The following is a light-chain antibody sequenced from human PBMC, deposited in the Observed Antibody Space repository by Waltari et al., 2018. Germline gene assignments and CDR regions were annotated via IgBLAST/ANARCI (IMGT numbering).Light chain of an antibody. CDR3: QHYNNLPVS. V-gene: IGKV3-20*01. CDR1: QSIRIY. Sequence: IVLTQSPGTLSLSPGERATLSCRASQSIRIYLAWYQQKPGQAPRLLIYHTSTRATGIPDRFSGSGSGTDFSLTISRLEPEDCAVYHCQHYNNLPVSFGQGTKVEIK. J-gene: IGKJ1*01. CDR2: HTS.